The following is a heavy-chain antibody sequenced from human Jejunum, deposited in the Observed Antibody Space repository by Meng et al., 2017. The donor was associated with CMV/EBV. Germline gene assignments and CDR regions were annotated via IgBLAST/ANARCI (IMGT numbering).Heavy chain of an antibody. CDR2: INPSAETT. Sequence: SGFTFTTYYIHGVRQAPGQGLAWMGVINPSAETTTYAQEFQGRVTMTGDRSTGMFYMDLSSLRSDDTAVYYCAREGGSIWGDYFDYWGQGTLVTVSS. V-gene: IGHV1-46*01. CDR3: AREGGSIWGDYFDY. D-gene: IGHD3-16*01. CDR1: GFTFTTYY. J-gene: IGHJ4*02.